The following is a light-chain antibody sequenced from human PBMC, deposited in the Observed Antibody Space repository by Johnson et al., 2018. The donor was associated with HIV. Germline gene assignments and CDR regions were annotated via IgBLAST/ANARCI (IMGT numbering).Light chain of an antibody. V-gene: IGLV1-51*02. CDR1: SSNIGNNY. CDR2: ENN. CDR3: GTWDSNLSAGAMV. J-gene: IGLJ1*01. Sequence: QSVLTQPPSVSAAPGQKVTISCSGSSSNIGNNYVSWYQQLPGTAPKLLIYENNKRPSRIPDRFSGSKSGTSATLGITGLQTWDEADYYCGTWDSNLSAGAMVFGTGTKVTVL.